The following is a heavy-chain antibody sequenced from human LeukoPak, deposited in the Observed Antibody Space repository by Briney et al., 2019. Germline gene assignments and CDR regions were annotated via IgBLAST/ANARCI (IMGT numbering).Heavy chain of an antibody. CDR2: INPNSGGT. Sequence: SVKVSCKASGYTFTGYYMHWVRQAPGQGLEWMGWINPNSGGTNYAQKFQGRVTITRNTSISTAYMELSSLRSEDTAVYYCARGGPYGDYAFDYWGQGTLVTVSS. V-gene: IGHV1-2*02. CDR3: ARGGPYGDYAFDY. J-gene: IGHJ4*02. CDR1: GYTFTGYY. D-gene: IGHD4-17*01.